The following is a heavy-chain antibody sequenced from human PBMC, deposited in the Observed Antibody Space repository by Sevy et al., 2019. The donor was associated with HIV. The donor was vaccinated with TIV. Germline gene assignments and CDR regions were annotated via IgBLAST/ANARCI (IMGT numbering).Heavy chain of an antibody. CDR1: GGSISYYY. J-gene: IGHJ5*02. Sequence: SETLSLTCSVSGGSISYYYWSWIRQPPGKGLEWIGYIYHTGSTNYNPSLKSRVTISIDTSKNHFSLKLTSVTAADTAIYYCARAPPVLSGSESLNWFDPWGQGTLVTVSS. CDR3: ARAPPVLSGSESLNWFDP. CDR2: IYHTGST. V-gene: IGHV4-59*01. D-gene: IGHD5-12*01.